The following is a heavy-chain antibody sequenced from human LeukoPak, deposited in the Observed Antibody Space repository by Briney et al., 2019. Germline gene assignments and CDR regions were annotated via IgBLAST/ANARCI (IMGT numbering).Heavy chain of an antibody. V-gene: IGHV3-7*03. J-gene: IGHJ3*02. CDR3: ARDNHIDYGDYAFPKSDAFAI. D-gene: IGHD4-17*01. Sequence: GGSLRLSCGVSGFTFSSYDMTWVLQAPGKGLEWVANIKQDGSEKYYVDSVKGRFTISRDNAKNSLYLQMNSLRAEDTALYYCARDNHIDYGDYAFPKSDAFAIWGQGTMVTVSS. CDR2: IKQDGSEK. CDR1: GFTFSSYD.